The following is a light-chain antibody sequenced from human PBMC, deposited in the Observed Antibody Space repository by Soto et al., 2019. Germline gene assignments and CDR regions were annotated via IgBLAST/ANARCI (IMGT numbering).Light chain of an antibody. V-gene: IGLV1-44*01. CDR2: SNN. CDR1: RSNIGSNT. Sequence: QSVLTQPPSASGTPGQRVTISCSGSRSNIGSNTVNWYQQLPGTAPKLLIYSNNQRSSGVPDRFSGSKSGTSASLAISGLQSEEEADYYCAALDDSLNGFAVFGGGTQLTVL. CDR3: AALDDSLNGFAV. J-gene: IGLJ7*01.